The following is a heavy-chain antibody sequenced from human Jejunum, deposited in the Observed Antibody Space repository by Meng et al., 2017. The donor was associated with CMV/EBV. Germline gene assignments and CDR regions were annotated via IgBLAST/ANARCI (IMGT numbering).Heavy chain of an antibody. V-gene: IGHV1-46*01. CDR3: AREMPMTCYFDQ. D-gene: IGHD3-22*01. J-gene: IGHJ4*03. CDR2: FNPNGDVT. Sequence: QVQMVQAWGEVKKPGVSLKLSCQTSGFTFTTYFMHWLRQAPGQGLQWMGLFNPNGDVTTYSPRFQGRITLTGDTSTSTLYMELSSLTSDDTAVYYCAREMPMTCYFDQWGQGTLVTVSS. CDR1: GFTFTTYF.